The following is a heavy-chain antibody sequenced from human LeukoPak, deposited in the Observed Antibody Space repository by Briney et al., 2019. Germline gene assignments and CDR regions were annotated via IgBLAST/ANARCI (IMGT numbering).Heavy chain of an antibody. CDR3: ARAGYYDFWSGYYTDAGNYYYMDV. V-gene: IGHV4-61*02. Sequence: SQTLCLTCTVSGGSISSGSYNWSWIRPPPGKGLEWVGSIYTSGSTNYNPSLKSRVTISVDTSKNQFSLKLSSVTAADTAVYYCARAGYYDFWSGYYTDAGNYYYMDVWGKGTTVPVSS. CDR1: GGSISSGSYN. CDR2: IYTSGST. J-gene: IGHJ6*03. D-gene: IGHD3-3*01.